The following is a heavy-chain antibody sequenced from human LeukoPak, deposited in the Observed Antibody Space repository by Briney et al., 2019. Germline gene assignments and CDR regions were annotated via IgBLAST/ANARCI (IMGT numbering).Heavy chain of an antibody. CDR3: ASSIDYYDGFFDY. CDR1: GFTLSDYY. J-gene: IGHJ4*02. D-gene: IGHD3-22*01. CDR2: ISSSGSTI. Sequence: GGSLRLSCAASGFTLSDYYMSWIRQAPGKGLEWVSYISSSGSTIYYADSVKGRFTISRDNAKNSLYLQMNSLRAEDTAVYYCASSIDYYDGFFDYWGQGTLVTVSP. V-gene: IGHV3-11*01.